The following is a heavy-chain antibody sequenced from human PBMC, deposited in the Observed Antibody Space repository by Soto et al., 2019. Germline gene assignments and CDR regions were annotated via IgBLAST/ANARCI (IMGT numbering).Heavy chain of an antibody. V-gene: IGHV3-11*01. Sequence: GGSLRLSCAASGFTFSDYYMSWIRQAPGRGLEWVSYISSSGSTIYYADSVKGRFTISRDNAKNSLYLQMNSLRAEDTAVYYCARDKVEWPGHGNYYYMDVWGKGNTGHRLL. D-gene: IGHD3-3*01. CDR1: GFTFSDYY. J-gene: IGHJ6*03. CDR2: ISSSGSTI. CDR3: ARDKVEWPGHGNYYYMDV.